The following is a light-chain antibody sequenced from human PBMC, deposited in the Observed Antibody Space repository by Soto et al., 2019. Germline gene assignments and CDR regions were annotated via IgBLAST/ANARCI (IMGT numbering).Light chain of an antibody. Sequence: DIVMTQSPDSLAVSLGERATINCKSSQSVLYSSNNKNYLAWYQQKPGQPPKLLIYWASTRESGVPDRFSGSGAGTDFTLTISSLQAEDVAVYYCQQDYSTHTLGQGTKLEIK. CDR3: QQDYSTHT. V-gene: IGKV4-1*01. CDR1: QSVLYSSNNKNY. J-gene: IGKJ2*01. CDR2: WAS.